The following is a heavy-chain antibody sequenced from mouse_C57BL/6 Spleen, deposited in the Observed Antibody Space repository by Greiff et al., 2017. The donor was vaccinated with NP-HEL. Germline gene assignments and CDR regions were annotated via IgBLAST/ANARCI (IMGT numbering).Heavy chain of an antibody. V-gene: IGHV1-82*01. CDR3: ARSDYYGSSGYFDV. Sequence: QVQLKESGPVLVKPGASVKISCKASGYAFSSSWMNWVKQRPGKGLEWIGRIYPGDGDTNYNGKFKGKATLTADKSSSTAYMQLSSLTSEDSAVYFCARSDYYGSSGYFDVWGTGTTVTVSS. D-gene: IGHD1-1*01. CDR2: IYPGDGDT. CDR1: GYAFSSSW. J-gene: IGHJ1*03.